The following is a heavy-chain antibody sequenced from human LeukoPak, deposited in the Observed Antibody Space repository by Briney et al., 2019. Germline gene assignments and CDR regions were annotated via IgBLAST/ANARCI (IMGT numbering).Heavy chain of an antibody. CDR1: GFTFDDYA. D-gene: IGHD3-22*01. CDR3: ARDPRYPYQYQSDSGGFSLDY. Sequence: GRSLRLSCAASGFTFDDYAMHWVRQAPGKGLEWVSAISGSGGSTYYADSVKGRFTISRDNAKNSLYLQMNSLGAADTAVYYCARDPRYPYQYQSDSGGFSLDYWGQGTLVTVSS. V-gene: IGHV3-23*01. CDR2: ISGSGGST. J-gene: IGHJ4*02.